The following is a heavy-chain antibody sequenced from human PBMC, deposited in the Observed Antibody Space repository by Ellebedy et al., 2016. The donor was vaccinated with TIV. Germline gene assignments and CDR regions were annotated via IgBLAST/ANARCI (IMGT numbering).Heavy chain of an antibody. CDR2: INPSGGSA. V-gene: IGHV1-46*01. J-gene: IGHJ5*02. D-gene: IGHD6-13*01. Sequence: ASVKVSCXASGYTFTSYYMHWVRQAPGQGLEWMGIINPSGGSASYAQKFQGRVTVTRDTSTSTVYMELSSLRSEDTAVYYCAREGEPAAAGLWFDPWGQGTLVTVSS. CDR1: GYTFTSYY. CDR3: AREGEPAAAGLWFDP.